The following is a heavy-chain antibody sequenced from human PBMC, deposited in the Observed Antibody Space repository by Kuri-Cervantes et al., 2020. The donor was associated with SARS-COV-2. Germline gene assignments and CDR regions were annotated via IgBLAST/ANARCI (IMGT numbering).Heavy chain of an antibody. J-gene: IGHJ4*02. V-gene: IGHV3-23*01. D-gene: IGHD3-3*01. CDR2: IRGSTSST. Sequence: GESLKISFAASGLTFSNYAMTWVRQAPGKGLEWVSAIRGSTSSTYYADSVRGRFTISRDNSKNTLYLQMHSLRTEDTAVYYCAKDSLLRHGDFWNGNYPFFDFWGQGTLVTVSS. CDR1: GLTFSNYA. CDR3: AKDSLLRHGDFWNGNYPFFDF.